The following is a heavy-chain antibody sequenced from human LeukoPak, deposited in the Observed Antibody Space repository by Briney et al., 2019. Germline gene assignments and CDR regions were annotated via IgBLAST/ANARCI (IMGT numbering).Heavy chain of an antibody. J-gene: IGHJ3*02. CDR3: ARDLLGVVITRDYDAFDI. Sequence: GASVKVSCKASGYTFTTYYFHWVRQAPGQGLEWMGIINPTGGSTSYAQKFQGRVTMARDTSTSTVYMELSSPRSEDTAVYYCARDLLGVVITRDYDAFDIWGQGTMVTVSS. D-gene: IGHD3-10*01. V-gene: IGHV1-46*01. CDR2: INPTGGST. CDR1: GYTFTTYY.